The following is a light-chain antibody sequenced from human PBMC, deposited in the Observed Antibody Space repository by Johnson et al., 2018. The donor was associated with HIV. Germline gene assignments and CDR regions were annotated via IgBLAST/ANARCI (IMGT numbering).Light chain of an antibody. V-gene: IGLV1-51*01. Sequence: QSVLTQPPSVSAAPGQKVTISCSGSSSNIGNNYVSWYQQFPGTAPKLLIYDNNKRPSGIPDRFSGSKSGTSATLGITGLQTGEEADYYCGTWDSSLSGFYAFGTGTKFTFL. CDR3: GTWDSSLSGFYA. J-gene: IGLJ1*01. CDR2: DNN. CDR1: SSNIGNNY.